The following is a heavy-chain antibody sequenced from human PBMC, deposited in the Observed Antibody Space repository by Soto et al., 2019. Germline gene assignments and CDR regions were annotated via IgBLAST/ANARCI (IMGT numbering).Heavy chain of an antibody. CDR2: ISAYNGNT. CDR1: GYTFSSYA. CDR3: AIPGTYDSGDYVSLPPPIYSYYDMDV. V-gene: IGHV1-18*01. Sequence: QVQVVQSGAEVKKPGASVKVSCKASGYTFSSYAINWVRQAPGQGLEWMGWISAYNGNTNYAQKFQGRVTMTTDTSTSTAYMELRSLRSDDTAVYYCAIPGTYDSGDYVSLPPPIYSYYDMDVWGQGTTVTVSS. D-gene: IGHD4-17*01. J-gene: IGHJ6*02.